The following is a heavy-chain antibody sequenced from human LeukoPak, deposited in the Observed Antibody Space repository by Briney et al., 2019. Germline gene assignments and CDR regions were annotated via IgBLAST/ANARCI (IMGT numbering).Heavy chain of an antibody. V-gene: IGHV1-2*02. D-gene: IGHD6-6*01. CDR1: VYNFTAYY. Sequence: ASMRVSCKSSVYNFTAYYVHWIRQAPGQGLEWMGLINPNNGGTNFAQKFQGRVTMTRDTSITTVYMGVSRLTSDDTAVYYCARGWQIDSSGGFVDPWGQGTLVTVSS. CDR2: INPNNGGT. J-gene: IGHJ5*02. CDR3: ARGWQIDSSGGFVDP.